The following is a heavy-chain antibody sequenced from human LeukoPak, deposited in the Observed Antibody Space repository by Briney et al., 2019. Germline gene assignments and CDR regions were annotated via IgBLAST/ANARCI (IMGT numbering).Heavy chain of an antibody. V-gene: IGHV1-69*13. CDR2: IIPIFGTA. CDR3: ARAPHDFWSGYPLDY. CDR1: GGTFSSYA. Sequence: SVKVSCKASGGTFSSYAISWVRQVPGQGLEWMGGIIPIFGTANYAQKFQGRVTITADESTSTAYMELSSLRSEDTAVYYCARAPHDFWSGYPLDYWGQGTLVTVSS. J-gene: IGHJ4*02. D-gene: IGHD3-3*01.